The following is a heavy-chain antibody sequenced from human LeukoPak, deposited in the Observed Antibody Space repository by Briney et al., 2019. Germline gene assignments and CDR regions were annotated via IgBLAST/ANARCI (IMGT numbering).Heavy chain of an antibody. V-gene: IGHV3-48*04. J-gene: IGHJ3*02. CDR3: ASYPDILTGYYAFDI. Sequence: GGSLRLSCAASGFTFSSYSMNWVRQAPGKGLEWVSYISSSSSTIYYADSVKGRFTISRDNAKNSLYLQMNSLRAEDTAVYYCASYPDILTGYYAFDIWGQGTMVTVSS. CDR2: ISSSSSTI. CDR1: GFTFSSYS. D-gene: IGHD3-9*01.